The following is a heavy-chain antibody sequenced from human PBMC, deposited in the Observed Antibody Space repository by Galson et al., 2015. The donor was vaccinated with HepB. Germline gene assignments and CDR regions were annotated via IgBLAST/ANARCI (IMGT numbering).Heavy chain of an antibody. CDR3: VKDISTVAGYYYGMDV. J-gene: IGHJ6*02. CDR1: GFTFDDYA. CDR2: ISWNSGSI. V-gene: IGHV3-9*01. D-gene: IGHD6-19*01. Sequence: SLRLSCAASGFTFDDYAMHWVRQAPGKGLEWVSGISWNSGSIGYADSVKGRFTISRDNAKNSLYLQMNSLRAEDTALYYCVKDISTVAGYYYGMDVWGQGTTVTVSS.